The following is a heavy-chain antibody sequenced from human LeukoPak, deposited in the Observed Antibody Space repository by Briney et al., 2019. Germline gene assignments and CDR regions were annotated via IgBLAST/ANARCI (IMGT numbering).Heavy chain of an antibody. J-gene: IGHJ6*02. D-gene: IGHD4-17*01. CDR1: GGSISSYY. CDR2: IYYSGST. Sequence: SETLSLTCTVSGGSISSYYWSWIRQPPGKGLEWIGYIYYSGSTNYNPSLESRVTISVDTSKNQFSLKLSSVTAADTAVYYCARFRGNYGAYGMDVWGQGTTVTVSS. V-gene: IGHV4-59*01. CDR3: ARFRGNYGAYGMDV.